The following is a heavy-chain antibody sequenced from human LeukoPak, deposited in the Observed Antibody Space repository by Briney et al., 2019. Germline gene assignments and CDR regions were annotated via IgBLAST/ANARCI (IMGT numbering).Heavy chain of an antibody. CDR1: GVTVRNSY. J-gene: IGHJ4*02. Sequence: GGSLRLSCVASGVTVRNSYMSWVRQAPGEGLEWVSLIYSGGRTYYADSVKGRFTISRDNSKNTLYLQMNSLRAEDTAVYYCARRAGEYSHPYDYWGQGTLVTVSS. CDR2: IYSGGRT. CDR3: ARRAGEYSHPYDY. V-gene: IGHV3-66*04. D-gene: IGHD4-17*01.